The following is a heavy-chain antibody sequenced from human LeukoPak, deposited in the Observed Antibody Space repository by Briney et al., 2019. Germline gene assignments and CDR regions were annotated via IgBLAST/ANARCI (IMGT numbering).Heavy chain of an antibody. CDR3: AKLPVTYDFWSGHYAFDT. V-gene: IGHV3-23*01. CDR1: GFTFRSFA. CDR2: ISGNGNKT. J-gene: IGHJ4*02. Sequence: GGSLRLSCAASGFTFRSFALNWVRQSPGKGREWVSLISGNGNKTYYANSVKGRFTITRDNSKNIMYLEMNILRADDTAVYYCAKLPVTYDFWSGHYAFDTWGQGTPLTVSS. D-gene: IGHD3-3*01.